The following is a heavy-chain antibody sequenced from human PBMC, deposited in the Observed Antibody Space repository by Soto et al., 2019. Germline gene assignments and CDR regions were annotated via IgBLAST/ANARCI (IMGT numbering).Heavy chain of an antibody. CDR2: IKQDGSEK. CDR1: GFTLSPYW. J-gene: IGHJ6*02. D-gene: IGHD6-19*01. Sequence: GGSLRLSCAASGFTLSPYWMNWVRQAPGKGLEWVANIKQDGSEKYYVDSVRGRFFISRDNAKNSLYLQLNSLRAEDTAVYYCARDGDASGWYHYGMDVWGQGTLVTVS. V-gene: IGHV3-7*01. CDR3: ARDGDASGWYHYGMDV.